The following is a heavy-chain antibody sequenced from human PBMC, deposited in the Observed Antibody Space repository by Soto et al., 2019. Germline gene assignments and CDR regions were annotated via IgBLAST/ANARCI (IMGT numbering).Heavy chain of an antibody. D-gene: IGHD6-13*01. CDR3: AREAKIAAAGTANWFDP. Sequence: PSETLSLTCTVSGGSISSYYWSWIRQPPGKGLEWIGYIYYSGSTNYNPSLKSRVTISVDTSKNQFSLKLSSVTAADTAVYYRAREAKIAAAGTANWFDPWGQGTLVTVSS. CDR1: GGSISSYY. J-gene: IGHJ5*02. CDR2: IYYSGST. V-gene: IGHV4-59*01.